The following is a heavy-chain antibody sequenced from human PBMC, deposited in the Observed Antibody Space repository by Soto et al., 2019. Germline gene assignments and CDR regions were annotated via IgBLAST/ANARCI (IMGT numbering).Heavy chain of an antibody. J-gene: IGHJ4*02. CDR3: ARAYLSTKGGTMVFDY. Sequence: QVQLQESGPGLVKPSQTLSLTCTVSGGSISSGGYYWSWIRQHPGKGLEWIGYIYYSGSTYYNPSLKSRVTISVDTSKNQFALKLSSVTAADTAVYYCARAYLSTKGGTMVFDYWGQGTLVTVSS. V-gene: IGHV4-31*03. CDR1: GGSISSGGYY. D-gene: IGHD3-10*01. CDR2: IYYSGST.